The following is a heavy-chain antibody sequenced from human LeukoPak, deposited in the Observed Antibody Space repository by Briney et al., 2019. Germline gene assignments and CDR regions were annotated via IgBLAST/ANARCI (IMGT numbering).Heavy chain of an antibody. V-gene: IGHV3-21*01. D-gene: IGHD3-22*01. CDR2: ISSSSSYI. CDR1: GFTFSSYS. CDR3: ARALGSSAYYYLKVDAFDI. Sequence: GGSLRPSCAASGFTFSSYSMNWVRQAPGKGPEWVSSISSSSSYIYYADSLKGRFTISRDNAKRSLFLQMNSLRAEDTAVYFCARALGSSAYYYLKVDAFDIWGQGTMDTVSS. J-gene: IGHJ3*02.